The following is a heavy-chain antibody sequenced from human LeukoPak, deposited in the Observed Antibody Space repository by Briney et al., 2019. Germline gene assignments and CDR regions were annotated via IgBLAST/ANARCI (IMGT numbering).Heavy chain of an antibody. Sequence: SETLSLTCTVSGGSISSYYWSWIRQPPGKGLEWIGYIYYSGSTNYNPSLKSRVTISVDTSKNQFSLKLSSVTAADTAVYYCARDTTYYYDSSGYSVWYYYGMDVWGQGTTVTVSS. CDR2: IYYSGST. D-gene: IGHD3-22*01. CDR3: ARDTTYYYDSSGYSVWYYYGMDV. V-gene: IGHV4-59*01. CDR1: GGSISSYY. J-gene: IGHJ6*02.